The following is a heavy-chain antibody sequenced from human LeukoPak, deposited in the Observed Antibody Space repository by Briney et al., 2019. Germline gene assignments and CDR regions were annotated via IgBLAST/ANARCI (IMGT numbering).Heavy chain of an antibody. CDR3: AKDFFGIVVNGAFDI. CDR2: ISGSGGST. D-gene: IGHD3-22*01. CDR1: GFTFSSYA. Sequence: PGGSPRLSCAASGFTFSSYAMSWVRQAPGKGLEWVSAISGSGGSTYYADSVKGRFTISRDNSKNTLYLQMNSLRAEDTAVYYCAKDFFGIVVNGAFDIWGQGTMVTVSS. V-gene: IGHV3-23*01. J-gene: IGHJ3*02.